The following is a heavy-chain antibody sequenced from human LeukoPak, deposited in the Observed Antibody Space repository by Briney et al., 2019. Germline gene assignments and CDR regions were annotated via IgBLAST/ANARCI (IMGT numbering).Heavy chain of an antibody. D-gene: IGHD4-23*01. CDR1: GFTLSSHG. J-gene: IGHJ4*02. V-gene: IGHV3-33*01. CDR2: VWYDGSNK. CDR3: ARWGPGKVDEY. Sequence: GGSLRLSCAASGFTLSSHGMHWVRQAPGKGLEWVAVVWYDGSNKYYADSVKGRFTISRDNSKDTLYLQMDSLRAEDTAVYYCARWGPGKVDEYWGQGTLVTVSS.